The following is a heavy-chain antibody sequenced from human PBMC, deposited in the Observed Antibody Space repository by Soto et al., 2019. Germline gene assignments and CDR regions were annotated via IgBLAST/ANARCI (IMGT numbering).Heavy chain of an antibody. CDR2: FDFEDGET. D-gene: IGHD3-9*01. Sequence: ASVKVSCKVSGYTLTELSMHWVRQAPGKGLEWMGGFDFEDGETIYAQKFQGRVTMTEDTSTETAYMELSSLRSEDTAVYYCATLRYYDILTGHSPFAYWGQGTLVTVSS. J-gene: IGHJ4*02. V-gene: IGHV1-24*01. CDR3: ATLRYYDILTGHSPFAY. CDR1: GYTLTELS.